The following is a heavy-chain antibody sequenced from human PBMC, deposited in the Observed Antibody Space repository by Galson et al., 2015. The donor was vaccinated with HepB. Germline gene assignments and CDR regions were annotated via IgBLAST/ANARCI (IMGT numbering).Heavy chain of an antibody. CDR2: IKSKTDGGTT. Sequence: LRLSCAASGFTSSNAWMSWVRQAPGKGLEWVGRIKSKTDGGTTDYAAPVRGRFTNSRDDPKNPLYLQMNSLKTEDTAVYYCTTEFFAPDLWFGELATTNWFDPWGQGTLVTVSS. CDR3: TTEFFAPDLWFGELATTNWFDP. CDR1: GFTSSNAW. D-gene: IGHD3-10*01. J-gene: IGHJ5*02. V-gene: IGHV3-15*01.